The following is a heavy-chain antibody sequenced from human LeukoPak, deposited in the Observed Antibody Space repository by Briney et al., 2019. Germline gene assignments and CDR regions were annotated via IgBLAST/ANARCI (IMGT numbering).Heavy chain of an antibody. CDR3: ARSKLVAVLNSWYFGL. CDR2: MNPNSGNT. Sequence: ASVKVSCKASGDTFTSYDINWVRQATGQGLEWMGWMNPNSGNTGYAPKFQGRVTMTRNTSINTAYVELSSLTSEDTAVYYCARSKLVAVLNSWYFGLWGRGTLLSVAS. J-gene: IGHJ2*01. V-gene: IGHV1-8*01. D-gene: IGHD6-19*01. CDR1: GDTFTSYD.